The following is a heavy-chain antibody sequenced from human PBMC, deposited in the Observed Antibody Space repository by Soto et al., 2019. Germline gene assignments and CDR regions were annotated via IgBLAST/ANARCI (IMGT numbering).Heavy chain of an antibody. D-gene: IGHD6-13*01. CDR1: GDSVSSGDSY. J-gene: IGHJ4*02. CDR2: IYSSAYT. Sequence: SETLSLTCTVSGDSVSSGDSYWNWIRQHPGKGLEWIGYIYSSAYTYYNPSLQSRVTISVDTSKNQFSLNLTSVTAADTAVYYCARDQYSSIHFFDYWGQGTLVTVSS. V-gene: IGHV4-31*03. CDR3: ARDQYSSIHFFDY.